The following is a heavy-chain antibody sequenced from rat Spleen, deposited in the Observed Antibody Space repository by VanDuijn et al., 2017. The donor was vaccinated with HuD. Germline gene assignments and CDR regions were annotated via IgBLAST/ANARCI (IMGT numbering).Heavy chain of an antibody. D-gene: IGHD5-1*01. V-gene: IGHV2-32*01. CDR3: ARAPGNGYVMDA. CDR2: MWEDGNT. CDR1: GFSLASSH. J-gene: IGHJ4*01. Sequence: QVQLKESGPGLVKPSETLSLTCTVSGFSLASSHVSWVRQPPGKGLEWMGVMWEDGNTVYNSALKSRLSISRDTSKNQLFLKMSSLKTEDTATYYCARAPGNGYVMDAWGQGASVTVSS.